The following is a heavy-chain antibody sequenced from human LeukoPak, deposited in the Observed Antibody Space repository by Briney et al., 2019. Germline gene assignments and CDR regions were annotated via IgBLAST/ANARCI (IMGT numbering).Heavy chain of an antibody. Sequence: GGSLRLSCAASGFTFSSYSMNWVRQAPGKGLAWVSSISSSSSYIYYADSVKGRFTISRDNAKNSLYLQMNSLRAEDTAVYYCARGSIAVAVYYYYYYMDVWGKGTTVTVSS. V-gene: IGHV3-21*01. CDR2: ISSSSSYI. D-gene: IGHD6-19*01. J-gene: IGHJ6*03. CDR3: ARGSIAVAVYYYYYYMDV. CDR1: GFTFSSYS.